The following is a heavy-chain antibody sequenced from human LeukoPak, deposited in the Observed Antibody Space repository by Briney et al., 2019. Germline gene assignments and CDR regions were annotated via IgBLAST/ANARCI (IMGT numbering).Heavy chain of an antibody. CDR2: IRSKAYGGTT. CDR1: GFTFGDYA. D-gene: IGHD3-9*01. V-gene: IGHV3-49*04. J-gene: IGHJ4*02. Sequence: GGSLRLSCTASGFTFGDYAMSRVRQAPGKGLEWVGFIRSKAYGGTTEYAASVKGRFTISRDDSKSIAYLQMNSLKTEDTAVYYCTRDRYDILTGYSFDYWGQGTLVTVSS. CDR3: TRDRYDILTGYSFDY.